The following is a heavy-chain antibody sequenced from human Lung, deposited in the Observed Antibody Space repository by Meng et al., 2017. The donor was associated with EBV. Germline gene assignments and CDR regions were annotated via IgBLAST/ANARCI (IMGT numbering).Heavy chain of an antibody. J-gene: IGHJ4*02. D-gene: IGHD1-26*01. Sequence: QVQLVQSGAEVKKPXASVKVSCKASGYTFTKYIMHWVRQAPGQGLEWMGWINAYNGNTNYAQTLQGRLTMTTDTSTSTAYMELRSLRSDDTAVYYCARVEVGITSGDYWGQGTLVTVSS. V-gene: IGHV1-18*01. CDR2: INAYNGNT. CDR3: ARVEVGITSGDY. CDR1: GYTFTKYI.